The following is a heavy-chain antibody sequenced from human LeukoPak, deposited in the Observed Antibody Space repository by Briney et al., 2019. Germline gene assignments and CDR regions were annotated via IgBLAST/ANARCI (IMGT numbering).Heavy chain of an antibody. V-gene: IGHV1-24*01. CDR1: GYTLTELS. CDR2: FDPEDGET. Sequence: ASVKVSCKVSGYTLTELSMHWVRQAPGKGLEWMGGFDPEDGETIYAQKFRGRVTMTEDTSTDTAYMELSSLRSEDTAVYYCATVTHSSSWPYDAFDIWGQGTMVTVSS. CDR3: ATVTHSSSWPYDAFDI. D-gene: IGHD6-13*01. J-gene: IGHJ3*02.